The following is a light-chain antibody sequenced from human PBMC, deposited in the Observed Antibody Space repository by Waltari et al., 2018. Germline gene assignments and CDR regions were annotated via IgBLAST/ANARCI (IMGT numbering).Light chain of an antibody. J-gene: IGLJ2*01. V-gene: IGLV2-8*01. CDR3: SSYAGSNNFVV. Sequence: QSALTQPPSASGSPGQPVPISCTGTTSDVGGYDYVSLYQQHPGNAPKLMIFEVNKRPSGVLERFSGSKSGNTASLTISGLQPEDEADYYCSSYAGSNNFVVFGGGTKLTVL. CDR1: TSDVGGYDY. CDR2: EVN.